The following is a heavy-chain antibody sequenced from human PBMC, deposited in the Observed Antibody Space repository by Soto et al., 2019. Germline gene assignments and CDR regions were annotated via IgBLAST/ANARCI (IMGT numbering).Heavy chain of an antibody. Sequence: EVLLVESGGGLVQPGGSMRLSCAASGFTFSGYWMSWVRQAPGKGLEWVANIRYDESGQHYVDSVEGRFTISRDNAKNSLFLQMHSLRADDTAVYCSGRVFGAYNCVDWWGQGNRVTVSS. D-gene: IGHD1-1*01. CDR3: GRVFGAYNCVDW. J-gene: IGHJ4*02. V-gene: IGHV3-7*01. CDR1: GFTFSGYW. CDR2: IRYDESGQ.